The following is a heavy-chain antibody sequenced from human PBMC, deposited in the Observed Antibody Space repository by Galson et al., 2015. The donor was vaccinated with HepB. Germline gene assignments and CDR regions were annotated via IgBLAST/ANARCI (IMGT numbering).Heavy chain of an antibody. CDR2: IIPIFGIA. Sequence: SVKVSCKASGGTFSSYAISWVRQAPGQGLEWMGGIIPIFGIANYAQKFQGRVTITADESTSTAYMELSSLRSEDTAVYYCARDCSSTSCYGEYGMDVWGQGTTVTVSS. V-gene: IGHV1-69*13. CDR1: GGTFSSYA. CDR3: ARDCSSTSCYGEYGMDV. J-gene: IGHJ6*02. D-gene: IGHD2-2*01.